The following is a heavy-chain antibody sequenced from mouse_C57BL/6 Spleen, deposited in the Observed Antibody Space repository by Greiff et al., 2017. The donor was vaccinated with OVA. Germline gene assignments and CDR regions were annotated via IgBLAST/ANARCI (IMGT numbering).Heavy chain of an antibody. D-gene: IGHD1-1*01. CDR1: GFNIKDYY. CDR2: IDPEDGDT. Sequence: VQLQQSGAELVRPGASVKLSCTASGFNIKDYYMHWVKQRPEQGLEWIGRIDPEDGDTEYAPKFQGKATMTADTSSNTAYLQLSSLTSEDTAVYYCTTCYYYGSSHWYFDVWGTGTTVTVSS. J-gene: IGHJ1*03. CDR3: TTCYYYGSSHWYFDV. V-gene: IGHV14-1*01.